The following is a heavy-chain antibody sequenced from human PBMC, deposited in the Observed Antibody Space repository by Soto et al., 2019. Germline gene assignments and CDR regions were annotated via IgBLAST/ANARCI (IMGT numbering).Heavy chain of an antibody. Sequence: PGGSLRLSCAASGFTFSSYSMNWVRQAPGKGLEWVSSISSSSSYIYYADSVKGRFTISRDNSKNTLYLQMDSLRAEDTAVYYCARDGVGAPVYFGYLDYWGQGALVTVSS. CDR3: ARDGVGAPVYFGYLDY. D-gene: IGHD1-26*01. V-gene: IGHV3-21*01. CDR2: ISSSSSYI. CDR1: GFTFSSYS. J-gene: IGHJ4*02.